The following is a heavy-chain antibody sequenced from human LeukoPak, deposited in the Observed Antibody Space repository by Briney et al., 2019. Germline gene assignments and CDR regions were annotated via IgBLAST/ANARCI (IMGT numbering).Heavy chain of an antibody. J-gene: IGHJ4*02. D-gene: IGHD2-21*01. CDR1: GGSFSGYY. CDR3: ARDLRVFPDY. Sequence: SETLSLTRAVYGGSFSGYYWSWIRQPPGRGLEWIGEINHSGSTNYNPSLKSRVTISVDTSKNQFSLKLSSVTAADTAVYYCARDLRVFPDYWGQGTLVTVSS. V-gene: IGHV4-34*01. CDR2: INHSGST.